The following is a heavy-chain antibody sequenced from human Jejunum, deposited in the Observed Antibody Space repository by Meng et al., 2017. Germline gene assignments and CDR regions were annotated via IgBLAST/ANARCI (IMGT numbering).Heavy chain of an antibody. V-gene: IGHV4-4*02. CDR1: GDSISSTSW. Sequence: VHLQGRGPGLGKPSGTLSLTCEVSGDSISSTSWWDWLRQPPGKGLEWIGEIYHSGRSNFIPSLKSRVSISLDESKNQFSLTLNSVTAADTAVYYCARGVGDIRFGFDYWGQGILVTVSS. CDR2: IYHSGRS. J-gene: IGHJ4*02. D-gene: IGHD3-16*01. CDR3: ARGVGDIRFGFDY.